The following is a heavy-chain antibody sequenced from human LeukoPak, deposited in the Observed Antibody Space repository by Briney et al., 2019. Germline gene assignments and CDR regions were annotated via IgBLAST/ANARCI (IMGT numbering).Heavy chain of an antibody. V-gene: IGHV1-46*01. J-gene: IGHJ4*02. Sequence: ASVKVSCKASGYTFTSYYMHWVRQAPGQGLEWTGIINPSGGSTSYAQKFQGRVTMTRDTSTSTVYMELSSLRSEDTAVYYCARAGSGYYEEYYFDYWGQGTLVTVSS. CDR2: INPSGGST. D-gene: IGHD3-22*01. CDR1: GYTFTSYY. CDR3: ARAGSGYYEEYYFDY.